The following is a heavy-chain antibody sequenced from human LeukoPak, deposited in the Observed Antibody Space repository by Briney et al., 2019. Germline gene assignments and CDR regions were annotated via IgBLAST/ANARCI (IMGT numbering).Heavy chain of an antibody. D-gene: IGHD2-15*01. V-gene: IGHV1-69*05. CDR3: ARDHQSLGYCSGGSCPGRYYYYYMDV. CDR2: IIPIFGTA. CDR1: GGTFSIYA. Sequence: GASVKVSCKASGGTFSIYAISWVRQAPGQGLEWMGRIIPIFGTANYAQKFQGRVTITTDESTSTAYMELSSLRSEDTAVYYCARDHQSLGYCSGGSCPGRYYYYYMDVWGKGTTVTVSS. J-gene: IGHJ6*03.